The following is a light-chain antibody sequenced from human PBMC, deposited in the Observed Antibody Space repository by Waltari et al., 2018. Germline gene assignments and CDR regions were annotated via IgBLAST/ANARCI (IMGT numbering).Light chain of an antibody. CDR2: RTV. Sequence: QSVVTQPPSASGTPGQRFTISCSGSSSQTGSNHVYWYHQFPGAPPKLLSSRTVTRPPGGPDRFSGSKSGTSASLAISGLRSEDEADYYCAAWDDSLSGQVFGGGTKLTVL. CDR1: SSQTGSNH. CDR3: AAWDDSLSGQV. J-gene: IGLJ2*01. V-gene: IGLV1-47*01.